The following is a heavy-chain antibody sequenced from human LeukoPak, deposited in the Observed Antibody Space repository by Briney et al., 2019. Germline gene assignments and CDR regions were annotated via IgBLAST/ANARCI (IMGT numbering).Heavy chain of an antibody. V-gene: IGHV1-2*02. Sequence: ASVKVSCKASGYTFTDYYMHWVRQAPGQGLEWMGWINPNSGGTNYAQKFQGRVTMTRDTSINTADMELSRLRSDDTAVYYCARVLSCSGGSCYSGWFDPWGQGTLVTVLS. D-gene: IGHD2-15*01. J-gene: IGHJ5*02. CDR3: ARVLSCSGGSCYSGWFDP. CDR2: INPNSGGT. CDR1: GYTFTDYY.